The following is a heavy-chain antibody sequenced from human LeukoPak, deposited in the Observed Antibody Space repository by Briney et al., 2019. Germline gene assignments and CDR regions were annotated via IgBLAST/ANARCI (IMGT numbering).Heavy chain of an antibody. V-gene: IGHV3-53*01. J-gene: IGHJ3*02. CDR2: IYSGGST. Sequence: PGGSLRLSCAASGFTFSSYAMHWVRQAPGKGLEWVSVIYSGGSTKYADSVKGRFTISRDNSKNTLYLQMNSLRAEDTAVYYCASFYYNSGYGAFDIWGQGTAVTVSS. CDR3: ASFYYNSGYGAFDI. D-gene: IGHD3-10*01. CDR1: GFTFSSYA.